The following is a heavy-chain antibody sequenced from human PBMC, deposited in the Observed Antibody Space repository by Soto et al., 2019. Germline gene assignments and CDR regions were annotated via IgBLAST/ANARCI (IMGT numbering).Heavy chain of an antibody. J-gene: IGHJ4*02. CDR3: ARVPPYCSGLGGFDY. CDR1: GGSINSGDSY. Sequence: QVQLQESGPGLVKPSQTLSLTCTVSGGSINSGDSYWSWIRQPSGKGLEWIGYIYYSGSTYYNPSLKSRVTISVDTSKNQFSLKVSSVTDADTAVYYCARVPPYCSGLGGFDYWGQGILATVSS. CDR2: IYYSGST. V-gene: IGHV4-30-4*01. D-gene: IGHD6-19*01.